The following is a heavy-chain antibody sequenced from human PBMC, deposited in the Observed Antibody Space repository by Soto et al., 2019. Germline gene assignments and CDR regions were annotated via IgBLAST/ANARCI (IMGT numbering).Heavy chain of an antibody. CDR1: GFVFSIYG. J-gene: IGHJ4*02. D-gene: IGHD2-8*01. CDR2: ISYDGSKK. CDR3: GKILSCSYGVCPCTIDH. V-gene: IGHV3-30*18. Sequence: QVQLVESGGGVVQPGRSLRLSCAASGFVFSIYGMHWVRQAPGKGLEWVADISYDGSKKHYADSVKGRFTISRDNSRNPLDLQMNRLRAEDTAVYYCGKILSCSYGVCPCTIDHWGQGTLVNVSS.